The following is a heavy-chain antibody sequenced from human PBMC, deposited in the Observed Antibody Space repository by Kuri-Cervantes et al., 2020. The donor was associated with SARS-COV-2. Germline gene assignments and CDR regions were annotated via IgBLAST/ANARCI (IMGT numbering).Heavy chain of an antibody. CDR3: AGFPEWELLPFDI. D-gene: IGHD1-26*01. CDR2: ISYDGNE. J-gene: IGHJ3*02. V-gene: IGHV3-30*03. Sequence: LTCAASGFTFSTYGMHWVRQAPGKGLEWVALISYDGNEYYADSVRGRFTISRDNSKNTLYLQLNNLRTEDTAVYYCAGFPEWELLPFDIWGQGTMVTVSS. CDR1: GFTFSTYG.